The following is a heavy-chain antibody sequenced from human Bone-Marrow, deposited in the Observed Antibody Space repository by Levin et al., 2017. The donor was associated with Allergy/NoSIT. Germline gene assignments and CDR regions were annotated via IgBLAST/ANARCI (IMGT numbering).Heavy chain of an antibody. J-gene: IGHJ3*02. V-gene: IGHV1-46*01. CDR3: ARPDVDTPLAFGLYDT. Sequence: PEASVKVSCKASGYSFSTKYIHWMRQAPGQGLEWMGIINPSGDSTYNAPKFQGRVTLTTDTATSTVYMELRSLTSQDTGMYYCARPDVDTPLAFGLYDTWGQGTRVTVS. D-gene: IGHD5-18*01. CDR2: INPSGDST. CDR1: GYSFSTKY.